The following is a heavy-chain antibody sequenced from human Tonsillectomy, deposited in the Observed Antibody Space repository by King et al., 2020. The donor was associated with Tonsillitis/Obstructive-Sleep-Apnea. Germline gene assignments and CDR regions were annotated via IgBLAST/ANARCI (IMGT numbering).Heavy chain of an antibody. Sequence: EVQLVESGGGLVQPGGSLRLSCAASGFTFTNYAMTWVRQAPGKGLEWVSTISNRGGTTYYADSVKGRFTISGDYSKNTLYLQMSSLRAEDTAVYYCANMEGDIYYYYGMDVWGQGTTVTVSS. J-gene: IGHJ6*02. D-gene: IGHD3-10*01. CDR1: GFTFTNYA. V-gene: IGHV3-23*04. CDR2: ISNRGGTT. CDR3: ANMEGDIYYYYGMDV.